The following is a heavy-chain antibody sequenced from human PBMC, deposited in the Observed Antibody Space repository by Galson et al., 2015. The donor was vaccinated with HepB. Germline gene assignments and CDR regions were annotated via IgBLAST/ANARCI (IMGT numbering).Heavy chain of an antibody. J-gene: IGHJ4*02. Sequence: SLRLSCAASGFTFNTYAMHWVRQAPGKGLEWVAIIWYDGSRMYYTDSVKGRFIISRDNSKNTLYLQMTGLRAEDTAVYYCARGSGYTYDYPFDSWGQGTLVVVSS. D-gene: IGHD5-18*01. V-gene: IGHV3-33*01. CDR2: IWYDGSRM. CDR3: ARGSGYTYDYPFDS. CDR1: GFTFNTYA.